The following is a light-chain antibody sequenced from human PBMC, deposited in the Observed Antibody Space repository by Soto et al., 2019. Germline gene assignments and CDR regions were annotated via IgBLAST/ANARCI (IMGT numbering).Light chain of an antibody. J-gene: IGKJ1*01. CDR2: AAS. V-gene: IGKV1-9*01. Sequence: DIPLTQSPSFLSASVGDRVTITCRASQGISSYLAWYQQKPGKAPKLLIYAASTLQSGVPSRFSGSGSGTEFTLTISSLQSEDFATYYCQQYYSYPQTFGQGTKVEIK. CDR3: QQYYSYPQT. CDR1: QGISSY.